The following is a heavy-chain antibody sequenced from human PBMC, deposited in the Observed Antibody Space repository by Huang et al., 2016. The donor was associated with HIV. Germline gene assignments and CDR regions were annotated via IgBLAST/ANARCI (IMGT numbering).Heavy chain of an antibody. CDR1: GFTLSAYS. V-gene: IGHV3-48*02. D-gene: IGHD5-18*01. Sequence: EVQLVESGGGLVQPGGSLTLSCAASGFTLSAYSMNWVRQTPWKGLEWVSYINNKGSKIFYAESVKGRFTISRDNAKNSLYLQMNSLRDDDTAVFYCATSYGYFPHWGQGTLVTVSS. J-gene: IGHJ1*01. CDR2: INNKGSKI. CDR3: ATSYGYFPH.